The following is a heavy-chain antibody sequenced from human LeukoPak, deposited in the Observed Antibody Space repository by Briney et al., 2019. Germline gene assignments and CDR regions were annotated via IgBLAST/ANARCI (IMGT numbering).Heavy chain of an antibody. D-gene: IGHD3-3*01. CDR1: GGSISSYY. CDR2: IYYSGST. J-gene: IGHJ3*02. Sequence: SETLSLTCTVSGGSISSYYWSWTRQPPGKGLEWIGYIYYSGSTNYNPSLKSRVTISVDTSKNQFSLKLSSVTAADTAVYYCARGGLYYDFWSGYYLYDAFDIWGQGTMVTVSS. CDR3: ARGGLYYDFWSGYYLYDAFDI. V-gene: IGHV4-59*01.